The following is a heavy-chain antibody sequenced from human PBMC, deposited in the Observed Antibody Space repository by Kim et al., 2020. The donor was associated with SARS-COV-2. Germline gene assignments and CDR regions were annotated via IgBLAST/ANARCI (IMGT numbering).Heavy chain of an antibody. CDR1: GFTFSSYE. J-gene: IGHJ4*02. V-gene: IGHV3-48*03. CDR3: AALYCGSYSAPDY. CDR2: IASSGSTI. D-gene: IGHD1-26*01. Sequence: GSLRLSCAASGFTFSSYEMNWVRQAPGKGLEWVSYIASSGSTIKYADSVKGRFTISRDTAKNSLYLQMNRLSAEDTAVYYCAALYCGSYSAPDYWGQGTLVTVSS.